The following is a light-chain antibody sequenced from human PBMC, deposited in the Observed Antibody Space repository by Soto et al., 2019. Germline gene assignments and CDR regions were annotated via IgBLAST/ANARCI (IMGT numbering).Light chain of an antibody. Sequence: QSALTQPASVSGSPGQSITISCTGTSSDVGGYNYVSWYQQHPGEVPKLLIYEVTTRPSGVSNRFSGSKSGNTASLTISGLQAEDEADYYCSSYAGSSNVFGTGTKLTVL. CDR3: SSYAGSSNV. V-gene: IGLV2-14*01. CDR2: EVT. J-gene: IGLJ1*01. CDR1: SSDVGGYNY.